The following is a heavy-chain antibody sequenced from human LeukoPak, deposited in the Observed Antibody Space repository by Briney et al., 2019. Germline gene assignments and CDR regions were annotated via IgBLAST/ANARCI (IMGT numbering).Heavy chain of an antibody. CDR1: GFTFSSYA. D-gene: IGHD6-19*01. V-gene: IGHV3-23*01. J-gene: IGHJ4*02. Sequence: GGSLRLSCAASGFTFSSYAMSWVRQAPGKGLEWVSPISGSGGSTYYAGSVKGRFTISRDNTKNTLYLQMNSLRAEDTAVYYCAKVRPVACLGYFDYWGQGTLVTVSS. CDR2: ISGSGGST. CDR3: AKVRPVACLGYFDY.